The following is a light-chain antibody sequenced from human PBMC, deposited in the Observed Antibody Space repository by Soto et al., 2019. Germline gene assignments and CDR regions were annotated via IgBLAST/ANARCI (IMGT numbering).Light chain of an antibody. J-gene: IGLJ2*01. CDR1: SSDVGGYNY. CDR2: EVS. Sequence: QSALTQPPSASGSPGQSVTISYTGTSSDVGGYNYVSWYQQHPGKAPKLMIYEVSKRPSGVPDRFSGSKSGNTASLTVSGLQAEYEADYYCSSYAGSNVVVFGGGTKLTVL. CDR3: SSYAGSNVVV. V-gene: IGLV2-8*01.